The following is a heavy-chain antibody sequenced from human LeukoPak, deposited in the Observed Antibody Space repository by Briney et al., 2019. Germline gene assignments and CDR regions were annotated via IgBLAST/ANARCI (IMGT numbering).Heavy chain of an antibody. CDR1: GYTFTSYY. J-gene: IGHJ4*02. CDR3: ARDRFRITMVRGVIRFDY. V-gene: IGHV1-46*01. D-gene: IGHD3-10*01. CDR2: INPSGGST. Sequence: ASVKVSCKASGYTFTSYYMHWVRQAPGQGLEWMGIINPSGGSTGYAQKFQGRVTMTRDMSTSTVYMELSSLRSDDTAVYYCARDRFRITMVRGVIRFDYWGQGTLVTVSS.